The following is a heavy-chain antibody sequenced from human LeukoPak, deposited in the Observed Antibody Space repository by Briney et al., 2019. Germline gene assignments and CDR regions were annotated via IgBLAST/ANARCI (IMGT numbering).Heavy chain of an antibody. V-gene: IGHV4-31*03. CDR3: ARGEWNFWFDL. Sequence: PSETLSLTCTVSGGSISSGGYYWSWIRQHPGKGLEWIGYIYYSGSTYYNPSLKSRVTISVDTSKNQFSLKLSSVTAADTAVYYCARGEWNFWFDLWGQGTLVTVSS. CDR2: IYYSGST. D-gene: IGHD1-7*01. J-gene: IGHJ5*02. CDR1: GGSISSGGYY.